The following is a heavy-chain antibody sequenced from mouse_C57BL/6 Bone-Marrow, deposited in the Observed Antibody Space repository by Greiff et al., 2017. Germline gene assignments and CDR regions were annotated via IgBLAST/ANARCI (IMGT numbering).Heavy chain of an antibody. Sequence: DVKLVESGGGLVQPGGSMKLSCAASGFTFSDAWMDWVRQSPEKGLEWVAEIRNKANNHATYYAESVKGRFTISRDYSKSSVYLQMNSLRAEDTGIYYCTSSYWFAYWGQGTLVTVSA. CDR2: IRNKANNHAT. CDR1: GFTFSDAW. J-gene: IGHJ3*01. V-gene: IGHV6-6*01. D-gene: IGHD1-1*01. CDR3: TSSYWFAY.